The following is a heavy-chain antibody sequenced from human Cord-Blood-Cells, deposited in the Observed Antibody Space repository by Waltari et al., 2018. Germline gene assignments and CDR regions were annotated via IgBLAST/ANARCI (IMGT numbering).Heavy chain of an antibody. CDR1: GFTFSGSA. J-gene: IGHJ3*02. D-gene: IGHD5-12*01. CDR2: IRSEANRSAT. V-gene: IGHV3-73*02. CDR3: TRQWRDAFDI. Sequence: EVQLVESGGGLVQPGGSLKLSCAASGFTFSGSAMHWVRQASGKGLEWVGRIRSEANRSATAYAASVKGRFTISRDDSKNTAYLQMNSLKTEDTAVYYCTRQWRDAFDIWGQGTMVTVSS.